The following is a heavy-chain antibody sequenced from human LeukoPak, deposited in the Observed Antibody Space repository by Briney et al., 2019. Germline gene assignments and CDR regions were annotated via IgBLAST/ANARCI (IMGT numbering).Heavy chain of an antibody. CDR2: IYPGDSDT. V-gene: IGHV5-51*01. CDR3: ASSHFYYYYGMDV. J-gene: IGHJ6*02. Sequence: GESLKISCKGSGYSFTSYWIGWVRLMPGKGLEWMGIIYPGDSDTRYSPSFQGQVTISADKSISTAYLQWSSLKASDTAMYYCASSHFYYYYGMDVWGQGTTVTVSS. CDR1: GYSFTSYW.